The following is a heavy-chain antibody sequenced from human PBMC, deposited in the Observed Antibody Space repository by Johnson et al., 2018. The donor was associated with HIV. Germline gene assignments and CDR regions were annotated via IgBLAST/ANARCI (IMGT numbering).Heavy chain of an antibody. CDR2: ISGSGGST. Sequence: MQLVESGGGLVQPGGSLRLSCAASGFTFSSYAMSWVRQAPGKGLEWVSAISGSGGSTYYADSVKGRFTISRDNSKNTLYLQMSSLRLEETALYYCAKDSSSRMGFPGFDIWGPGTMVTVSS. J-gene: IGHJ3*02. CDR1: GFTFSSYA. V-gene: IGHV3-23*04. CDR3: AKDSSSRMGFPGFDI. D-gene: IGHD2-2*01.